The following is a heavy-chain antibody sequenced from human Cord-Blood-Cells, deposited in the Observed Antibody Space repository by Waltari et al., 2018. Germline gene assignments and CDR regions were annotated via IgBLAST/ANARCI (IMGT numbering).Heavy chain of an antibody. J-gene: IGHJ6*02. D-gene: IGHD2-15*01. Sequence: GGGLVQPGRSLRLSCAASGFTFDDYAMHWVRQAPGKGLEWVSGISWNSGSIGYADSVKGRFTISRDNAKNSLYLQMNSLRAEDTALYYCAKAGGGYSSGGSCYEAYYYYYYGMDVWGQGTTVTVSS. CDR2: ISWNSGSI. CDR3: AKAGGGYSSGGSCYEAYYYYYYGMDV. CDR1: GFTFDDYA. V-gene: IGHV3-9*01.